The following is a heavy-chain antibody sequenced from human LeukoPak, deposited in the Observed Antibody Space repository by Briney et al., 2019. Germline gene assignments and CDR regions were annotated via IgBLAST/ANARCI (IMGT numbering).Heavy chain of an antibody. V-gene: IGHV3-48*01. CDR1: GFTFSSYS. J-gene: IGHJ4*02. CDR2: ISSSSSTI. D-gene: IGHD3-10*01. CDR3: AKIEYGSGTLAFDY. Sequence: GGSLRLSCAASGFTFSSYSMNWVRQAPGKGLEWVSYISSSSSTIYYADSVKGRFTISRDNAKNSLYLQMNSLRAEDTAVYYCAKIEYGSGTLAFDYWGQGTLVTVSS.